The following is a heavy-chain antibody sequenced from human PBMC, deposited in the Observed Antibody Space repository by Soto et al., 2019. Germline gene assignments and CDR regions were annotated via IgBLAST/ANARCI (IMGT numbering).Heavy chain of an antibody. D-gene: IGHD2-15*01. Sequence: PGGSLRLSCAASGFDFSNSWIHWVRQGPGKGLVWVSHINSDGSGTTYADSVKGRFTISRDNAKNTVYLQMNSLRAEDTAVYYCAKDTAYAMDVWGQGTTVTRLL. J-gene: IGHJ6*02. CDR3: AKDTAYAMDV. CDR1: GFDFSNSW. V-gene: IGHV3-74*01. CDR2: INSDGSGT.